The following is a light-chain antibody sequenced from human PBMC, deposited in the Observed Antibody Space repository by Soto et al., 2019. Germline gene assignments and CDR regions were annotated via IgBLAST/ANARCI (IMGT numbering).Light chain of an antibody. Sequence: EIVLTQSPGTLSLSPGERATLSCRASQSVSIKLAWYQQKPGQAPRLLIYDTSTRATGIPARFSGSGSGTEFTLTISSLQSEDLAVYYCQQYNNWPPITVGQGTRLEIK. CDR3: QQYNNWPPIT. CDR1: QSVSIK. CDR2: DTS. V-gene: IGKV3-15*01. J-gene: IGKJ5*01.